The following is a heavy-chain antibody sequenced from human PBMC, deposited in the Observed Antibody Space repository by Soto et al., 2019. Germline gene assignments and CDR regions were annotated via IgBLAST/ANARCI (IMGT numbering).Heavy chain of an antibody. CDR2: ISYDGSNK. V-gene: IGHV3-30-3*01. D-gene: IGHD3-10*01. Sequence: PGGSLRLSCAASGFTFSSYAMHWVRQAPGKGLEWVAVISYDGSNKYYADSVTGRFTISRDNSKNTLYLQMNSLRAEDTAVYYCARDMKFPRGYYYGMDVWGQGTTVTVSS. CDR1: GFTFSSYA. J-gene: IGHJ6*02. CDR3: ARDMKFPRGYYYGMDV.